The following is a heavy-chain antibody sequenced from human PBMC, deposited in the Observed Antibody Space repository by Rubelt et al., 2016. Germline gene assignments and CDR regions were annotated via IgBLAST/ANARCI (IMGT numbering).Heavy chain of an antibody. J-gene: IGHJ2*01. V-gene: IGHV4-59*01. CDR2: IYYSGNV. D-gene: IGHD3-10*01. Sequence: ESGPGLVKPSETLSLTCTVSGGSISNYYWSWIRQPPGDGLEWIGYIYYSGNVKYNPSLKSRITMSVDTSKNQFSLKLSSVTAADTDVYYCARDYRLSYTWYFDLLGRGTLVTVSS. CDR3: ARDYRLSYTWYFDL. CDR1: GGSISNYY.